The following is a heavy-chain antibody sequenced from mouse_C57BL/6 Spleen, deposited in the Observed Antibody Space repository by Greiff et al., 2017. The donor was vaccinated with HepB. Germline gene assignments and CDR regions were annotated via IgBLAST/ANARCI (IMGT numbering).Heavy chain of an antibody. CDR2: INPSNGGT. Sequence: VQLQQPGTELVKPGASVKLSCKASGYTFTSYWMHWVKQRPGQGLEWIGNINPSNGGTNYNEKFKSKATLTVDKSSSTAYMQLSSLTSEDSAVYYCARWWYYGNYRYYAMDYWGQGTSVTVSS. CDR3: ARWWYYGNYRYYAMDY. V-gene: IGHV1-53*01. D-gene: IGHD2-1*01. J-gene: IGHJ4*01. CDR1: GYTFTSYW.